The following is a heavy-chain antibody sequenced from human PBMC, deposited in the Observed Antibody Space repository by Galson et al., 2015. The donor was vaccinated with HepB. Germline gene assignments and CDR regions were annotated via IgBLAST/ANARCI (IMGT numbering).Heavy chain of an antibody. V-gene: IGHV4-59*11. Sequence: LSLTCSVSGGPISSHYWNWIRQSPGKGLEWIGYIYHSGATNYNPSLRSRVTVSVDTAKNQFSLSLTSLTTADTAVYYCARGQTSYSSAWYENAFDIWGQGTMATVSS. CDR3: ARGQTSYSSAWYENAFDI. CDR2: IYHSGAT. J-gene: IGHJ3*02. CDR1: GGPISSHY. D-gene: IGHD6-13*01.